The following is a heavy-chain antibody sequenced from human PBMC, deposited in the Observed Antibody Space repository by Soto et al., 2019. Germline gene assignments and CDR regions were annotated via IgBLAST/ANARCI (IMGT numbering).Heavy chain of an antibody. D-gene: IGHD1-26*01. J-gene: IGHJ4*02. CDR3: ANWGKSGSDF. V-gene: IGHV3-23*01. CDR1: GFTFSSYV. Sequence: GGSLRLSCAASGFTFSSYVMSWVRQAPGKGLEWVSSISGSGGSKYYGDSVKGRFTISRDNSKNTLYLQMKSLRGEVTAVYYCANWGKSGSDFWGQGTLVTVS. CDR2: ISGSGGSK.